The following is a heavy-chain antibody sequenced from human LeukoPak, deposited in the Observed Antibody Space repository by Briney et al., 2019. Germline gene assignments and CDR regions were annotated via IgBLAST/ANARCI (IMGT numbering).Heavy chain of an antibody. CDR3: ASPYYYDSSGYFF. Sequence: SETLSLTCIVSGYSIRNGFRWGWIRLSPGNGLEWIGEINHSGSTNYNPSLKSRVTISVDTSKNQFSLKLSSVTAADTAVYYCASPYYYDSSGYFFWGQGTLVTVSS. CDR1: GYSIRNGFR. D-gene: IGHD3-22*01. V-gene: IGHV4-38-2*02. J-gene: IGHJ4*02. CDR2: INHSGST.